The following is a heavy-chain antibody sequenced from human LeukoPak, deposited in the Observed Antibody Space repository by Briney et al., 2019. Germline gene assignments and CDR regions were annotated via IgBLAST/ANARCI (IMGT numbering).Heavy chain of an antibody. CDR1: GGSISSSSYY. CDR2: IYYSGNT. J-gene: IGHJ4*02. Sequence: SETLSLTCTVSGGSISSSSYYWGWIRQPPGNGLEWIGSIYYSGNTYYSPSLKSRVTISVDTSKNQFSLKLSSVTAADTAAYFCARGREVTRDFDYWGQGTLVSVSS. V-gene: IGHV4-39*07. CDR3: ARGREVTRDFDY. D-gene: IGHD4-23*01.